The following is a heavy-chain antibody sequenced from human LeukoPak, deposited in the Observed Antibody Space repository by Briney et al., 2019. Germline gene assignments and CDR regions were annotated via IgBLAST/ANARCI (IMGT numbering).Heavy chain of an antibody. J-gene: IGHJ4*02. CDR2: INHSGST. V-gene: IGHV4-34*01. Sequence: PSETLSLTCAVYGGSFSGYYWSWIRQPPGKGPEWIGEINHSGSTNYNPSLKSRVTISVDTSKNQFSLKLSSVTAADTAVYYCARGVAVAVKVHPIDYWGQGTLVTVSS. CDR1: GGSFSGYY. CDR3: ARGVAVAVKVHPIDY. D-gene: IGHD6-19*01.